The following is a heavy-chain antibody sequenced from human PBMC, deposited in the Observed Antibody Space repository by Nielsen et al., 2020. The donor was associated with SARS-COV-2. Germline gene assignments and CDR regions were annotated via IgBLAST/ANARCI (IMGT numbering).Heavy chain of an antibody. J-gene: IGHJ6*02. CDR2: ISASGHST. V-gene: IGHV3-23*01. Sequence: GESLKISCAASGFTFSSFGMSWVRQAPGKGLEWVSAISASGHSTYYADSVRGRFTISRDGSDDTVHLQMDSLRVGDTAIYYCAKESQYSGYDLYYYSYYGMDVWGQGTTVTVSS. CDR3: AKESQYSGYDLYYYSYYGMDV. CDR1: GFTFSSFG. D-gene: IGHD5-12*01.